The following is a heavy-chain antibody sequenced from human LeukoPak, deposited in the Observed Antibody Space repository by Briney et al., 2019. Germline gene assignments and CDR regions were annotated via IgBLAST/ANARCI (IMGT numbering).Heavy chain of an antibody. CDR1: GFTFSNYA. V-gene: IGHV3-23*01. J-gene: IGHJ4*02. Sequence: PGGSLRLSCAASGFTFSNYAMSWVRQAPGKRLEWVSGISGGGGSTYYADSVKGRFTISRDESKNTLYLQMNSLRAEDTAVYYCAKYLIAAANAYFDYWGQGTLVTVSS. CDR3: AKYLIAAANAYFDY. D-gene: IGHD2-21*01. CDR2: ISGGGGST.